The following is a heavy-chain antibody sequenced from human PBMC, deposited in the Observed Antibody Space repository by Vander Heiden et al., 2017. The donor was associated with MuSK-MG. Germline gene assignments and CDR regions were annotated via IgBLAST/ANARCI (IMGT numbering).Heavy chain of an antibody. CDR1: GFTFSDYY. CDR3: ARVPYDYSNRWPDYYYGMDV. J-gene: IGHJ6*02. Sequence: QVQLVESGGGLVKPGGSLRLSCAASGFTFSDYYISWIRQAPGKGLEWVSYISSSGSTIYYADSVKGRFTISRDNAKNSLYLQMNSLRAEDTAVYYCARVPYDYSNRWPDYYYGMDVWGQGTTVTVSS. CDR2: ISSSGSTI. D-gene: IGHD4-4*01. V-gene: IGHV3-11*01.